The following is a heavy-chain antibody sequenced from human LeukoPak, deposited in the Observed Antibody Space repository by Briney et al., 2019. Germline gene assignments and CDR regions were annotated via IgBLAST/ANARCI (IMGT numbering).Heavy chain of an antibody. Sequence: SETLSLTCSVSGDSISTSSYYWGWIRQPPGKGLEWIGTIYYSGSTYYNPSLTSRVTISVDTPKNQFSLKLSSVTAADTAVYYCARHKDYYYSYMDVWGKGTTVTTSS. CDR1: GDSISTSSYY. V-gene: IGHV4-39*01. CDR2: IYYSGST. J-gene: IGHJ6*03. CDR3: ARHKDYYYSYMDV.